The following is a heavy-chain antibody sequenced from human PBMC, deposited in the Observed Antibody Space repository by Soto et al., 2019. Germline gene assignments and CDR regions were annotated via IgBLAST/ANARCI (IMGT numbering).Heavy chain of an antibody. Sequence: QVQLVQSGPEVKKPGASVKVSCKASGYTFTTYGISWVRQAPGQGLEWMGWISPYNGDTHYAERFQGRLTMTTDTCATSAYMELRTLSSDDRAVYFCARALSMAQYCYDMDVWGKGTTVTVSS. V-gene: IGHV1-18*01. J-gene: IGHJ6*03. CDR3: ARALSMAQYCYDMDV. CDR2: ISPYNGDT. CDR1: GYTFTTYG.